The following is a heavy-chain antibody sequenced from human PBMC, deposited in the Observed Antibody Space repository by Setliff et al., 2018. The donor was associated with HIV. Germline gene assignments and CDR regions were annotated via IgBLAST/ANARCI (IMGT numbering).Heavy chain of an antibody. V-gene: IGHV3-30*02. Sequence: GGSLRLSCAASGIIFSNYGMHWVRQAPGKGLEWVAYVRFDGSDKYYADSVKGRFSISRDNAKNTLFLEMNSLRGDDTAVYYCAKRAENGYDYYLDSWGQGTLVTVSS. D-gene: IGHD5-12*01. CDR3: AKRAENGYDYYLDS. CDR2: VRFDGSDK. J-gene: IGHJ4*02. CDR1: GIIFSNYG.